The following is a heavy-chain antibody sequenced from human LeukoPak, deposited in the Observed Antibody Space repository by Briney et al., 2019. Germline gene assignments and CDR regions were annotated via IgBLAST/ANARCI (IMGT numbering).Heavy chain of an antibody. CDR3: VKGLDIVATITRTNDH. V-gene: IGHV3-64D*06. Sequence: GGSLRLSCSASGFTFSSYAMHWVRQAPGKGLEYVSAISSNGGSTYYADSVKGRFTISRDNSKNTLYLQMSSLRAEDTAVYYCVKGLDIVATITRTNDHWGQGTLVTVSS. J-gene: IGHJ4*02. CDR2: ISSNGGST. D-gene: IGHD5-12*01. CDR1: GFTFSSYA.